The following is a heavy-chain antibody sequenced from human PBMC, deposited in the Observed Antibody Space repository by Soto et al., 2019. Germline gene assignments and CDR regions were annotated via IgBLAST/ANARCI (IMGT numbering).Heavy chain of an antibody. CDR3: ARAYSDAFDI. CDR1: GFIFNNYW. CDR2: ISSSGTGI. V-gene: IGHV3-11*01. J-gene: IGHJ3*02. Sequence: GGSLRLSCAGSGFIFNNYWMSWARQAPGKGLEWVSYISSSGTGIYYADSVKGRFTISRDNGKTSLFLQMSSLRVEDTAVYYCARAYSDAFDIWGQGTMVTVSS. D-gene: IGHD2-15*01.